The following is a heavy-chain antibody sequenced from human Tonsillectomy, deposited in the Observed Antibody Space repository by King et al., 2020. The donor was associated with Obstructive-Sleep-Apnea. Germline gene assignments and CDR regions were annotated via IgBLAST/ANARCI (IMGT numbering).Heavy chain of an antibody. V-gene: IGHV3-30*18. CDR1: GFTFSSYG. J-gene: IGHJ4*02. Sequence: QLVQSGGGVVQPGRSLRLSCAASGFTFSSYGMHWVRQAPGKGLEWVAVISYDGSNKYYADSVKGRFTISRDNSKNTLYLQMNSLRAEDTAVYYCAKGRVRRFGELLLWDSFDYWGQGTLVTVSS. CDR3: AKGRVRRFGELLLWDSFDY. D-gene: IGHD3-10*01. CDR2: ISYDGSNK.